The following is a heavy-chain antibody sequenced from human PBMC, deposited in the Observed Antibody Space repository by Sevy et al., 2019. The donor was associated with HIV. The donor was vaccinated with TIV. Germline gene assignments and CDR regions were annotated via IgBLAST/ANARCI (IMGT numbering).Heavy chain of an antibody. D-gene: IGHD2-2*01. CDR3: ARDCSSTNCLWGLDV. CDR1: GFTFSRYW. CDR2: IKKDGSEK. Sequence: GGSLRLSCAASGFTFSRYWMSWVRQAPGKGLEWVANIKKDGSEKYYVDSVKGRFTISRDNAKNSLYLQMNSLRAEDTALYYCARDCSSTNCLWGLDVWGQGTVVTVSS. J-gene: IGHJ6*02. V-gene: IGHV3-7*03.